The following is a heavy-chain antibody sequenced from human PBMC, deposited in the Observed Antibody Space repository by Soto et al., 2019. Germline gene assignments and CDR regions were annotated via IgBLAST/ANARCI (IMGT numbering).Heavy chain of an antibody. CDR1: GGAISSYY. D-gene: IGHD3-3*01. CDR2: IYYSGST. Sequence: QVQLQESGPGLVKPSETLSLTCTVSGGAISSYYWSWIRQPPGKGLEWIVYIYYSGSTNYNPSLMSRVTISVDTSKHQCCLRLRSGTAADTAVYYCARGAGFWSGYYSGPAFDIWGQGTMVTVSS. J-gene: IGHJ3*02. CDR3: ARGAGFWSGYYSGPAFDI. V-gene: IGHV4-59*01.